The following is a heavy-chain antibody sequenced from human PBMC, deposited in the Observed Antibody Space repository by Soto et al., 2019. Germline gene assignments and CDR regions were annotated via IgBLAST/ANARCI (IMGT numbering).Heavy chain of an antibody. Sequence: SETLSLTCTVSDASINSGGYYWSWIRQHPGKGLEWIGFIYYSGTTYYNPSLKSRVATSVDTSKNQFSLRLSSVTAADTAVYYCARGLIVMLAGIEELINSHFDSWGQGTLVTVSS. CDR2: IYYSGTT. J-gene: IGHJ4*02. D-gene: IGHD2-21*02. CDR1: DASINSGGYY. CDR3: ARGLIVMLAGIEELINSHFDS. V-gene: IGHV4-31*03.